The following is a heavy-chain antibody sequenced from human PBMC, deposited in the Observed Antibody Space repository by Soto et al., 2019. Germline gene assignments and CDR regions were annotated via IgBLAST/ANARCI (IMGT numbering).Heavy chain of an antibody. CDR2: IYYSGST. CDR3: AREGSSGWSDYDY. J-gene: IGHJ4*02. Sequence: SETLSLTCTVSGGSISSYYWSWIRQPPGKGLEWIGYIYYSGSTNYNPSLKSRVTISVDTSKNQSSLKLSSVTAADTAVYYCAREGSSGWSDYDYWGQGTLVTVSS. V-gene: IGHV4-59*01. CDR1: GGSISSYY. D-gene: IGHD6-19*01.